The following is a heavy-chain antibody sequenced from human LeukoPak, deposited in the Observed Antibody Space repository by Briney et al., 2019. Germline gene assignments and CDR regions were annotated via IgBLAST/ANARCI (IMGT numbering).Heavy chain of an antibody. J-gene: IGHJ4*02. Sequence: GGSLRLSCAGSGFTFGSYWMAWVRQAPGKGLEWVAKINQDGREKHYVDSVKGRFTVSRDNAKNSLWLQMDSLRAEDTAVYYCVIESNSRSWFRWGQGTQVTVSS. CDR2: INQDGREK. CDR1: GFTFGSYW. V-gene: IGHV3-7*01. CDR3: VIESNSRSWFR. D-gene: IGHD3-10*01.